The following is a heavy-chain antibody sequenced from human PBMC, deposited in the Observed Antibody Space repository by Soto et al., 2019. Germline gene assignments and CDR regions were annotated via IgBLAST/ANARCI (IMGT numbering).Heavy chain of an antibody. CDR2: INTAGNTI. V-gene: IGHV3-48*02. J-gene: IGHJ4*02. CDR1: GFTFSSYT. CDR3: ARGGSPWY. Sequence: EVQLVESGGGLVQPEGSLRLSCAASGFTFSSYTMHWVRQAPGKGLEWLSYINTAGNTIYYGDSVKGRFTISRDNAKNSLYLQMNSLRDEDTAVYYCARGGSPWYWGQGTLVSVSS.